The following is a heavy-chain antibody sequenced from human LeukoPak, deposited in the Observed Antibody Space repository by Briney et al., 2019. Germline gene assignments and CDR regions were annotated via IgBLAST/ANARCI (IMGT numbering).Heavy chain of an antibody. CDR1: GGSITSTNW. V-gene: IGHV4-4*02. D-gene: IGHD2-8*01. J-gene: IGHJ4*02. CDR2: VSLSGLT. CDR3: SRENGAFSPFGY. Sequence: SGTLSLACGVSGGSITSTNWWSWVRQPPGQGLEWIGEVSLSGLTNYNPSLSSRIIMALDTSKNHLSLHLSSVTAADTAVYYCSRENGAFSPFGYWGQGYLVTVLS.